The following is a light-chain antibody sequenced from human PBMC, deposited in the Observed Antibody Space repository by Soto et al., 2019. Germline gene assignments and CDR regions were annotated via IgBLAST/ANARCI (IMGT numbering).Light chain of an antibody. Sequence: QSVLTQPASVSGSPGQSITISCTGTSSDVGGYNYVSWCQQHPGEAPKLMIYDVSNRPSGVSNRFSGSKSGNTASLTISGLQAEDEADYYCSSYTSSSTLVVFGTGTKVTVL. V-gene: IGLV2-14*01. J-gene: IGLJ1*01. CDR1: SSDVGGYNY. CDR2: DVS. CDR3: SSYTSSSTLVV.